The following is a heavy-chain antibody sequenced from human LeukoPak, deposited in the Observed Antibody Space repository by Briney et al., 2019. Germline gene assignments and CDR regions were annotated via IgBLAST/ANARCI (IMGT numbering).Heavy chain of an antibody. J-gene: IGHJ4*02. V-gene: IGHV3-30*02. D-gene: IGHD3-9*01. CDR2: IRYDGSNK. CDR1: GFSVSSNY. Sequence: GGSLRLSCAASGFSVSSNYISWVRQAPGKGLEWVAFIRYDGSNKYYADSVKGRFTISRDNSKNTLYLQMNSLRAEDTAVYYCAKDGSYYDILTLYYFDYWGQGTLVTVSS. CDR3: AKDGSYYDILTLYYFDY.